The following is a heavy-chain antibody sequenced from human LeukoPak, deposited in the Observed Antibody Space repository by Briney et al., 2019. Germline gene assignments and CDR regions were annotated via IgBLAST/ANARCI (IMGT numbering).Heavy chain of an antibody. CDR2: LDPEDGET. D-gene: IGHD4-17*01. V-gene: IGHV1-24*01. Sequence: GSVKVSCKVSGYTLTELSMHWVRQAPGKGLEWMEGLDPEDGETIYAQKFQGRVTMTEDTSTDTAYMELSSLRSEDTAVYYCAITTTVTTFDYWGQGTLVTVSS. CDR1: GYTLTELS. CDR3: AITTTVTTFDY. J-gene: IGHJ4*02.